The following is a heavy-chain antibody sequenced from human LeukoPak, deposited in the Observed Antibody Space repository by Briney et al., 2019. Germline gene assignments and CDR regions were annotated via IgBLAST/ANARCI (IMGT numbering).Heavy chain of an antibody. CDR1: GFSFSTYS. D-gene: IGHD3-22*01. J-gene: IGHJ4*02. V-gene: IGHV3-48*04. CDR2: ISSDATTT. Sequence: SGGSLRLSCEVSGFSFSTYSMNWVRQVPGKGLEWLSYISSDATTTYYADSVKGRFTISRDNAKNSLYLRIYSLRAEDTAVYYCARAMDYYDSSGLDYWGQGTLVTVSS. CDR3: ARAMDYYDSSGLDY.